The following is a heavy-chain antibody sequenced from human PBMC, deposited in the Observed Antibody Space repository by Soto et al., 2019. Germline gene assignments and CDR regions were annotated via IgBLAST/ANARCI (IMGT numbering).Heavy chain of an antibody. D-gene: IGHD3-16*01. J-gene: IGHJ4*02. V-gene: IGHV1-18*01. CDR1: GYTFTNFG. CDR2: ISAYNGNT. CDR3: ARGGTPIDS. Sequence: QVQLVQSGAEVKKPGASVKVSCKASGYTFTNFGISWVRQAPGQGLEWMGWISAYNGNTNYAQNFQGRVTMTPDTSTSTVDMELRSLRSDATAVYYCARGGTPIDSWGQGTLVTVSS.